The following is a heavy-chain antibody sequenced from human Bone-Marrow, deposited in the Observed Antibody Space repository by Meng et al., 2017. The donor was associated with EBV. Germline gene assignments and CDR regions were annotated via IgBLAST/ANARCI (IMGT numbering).Heavy chain of an antibody. D-gene: IGHD3-9*01. CDR3: AREYIDAWFDP. Sequence: QVDLGEAGGGVVQPGRSLRLSCAAAGFTFSNYGLHWVRQAPGKGLEWVAIIPSDGSNEYYADSVKGRFTISRDNAKNSLYLQMNSLRAEDTAVYYCAREYIDAWFDPWGQGTLVTVSS. CDR2: IPSDGSNE. V-gene: IGHV3-30*03. J-gene: IGHJ5*02. CDR1: GFTFSNYG.